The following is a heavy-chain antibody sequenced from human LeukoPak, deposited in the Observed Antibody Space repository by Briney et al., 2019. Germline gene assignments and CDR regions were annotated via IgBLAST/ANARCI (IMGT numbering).Heavy chain of an antibody. V-gene: IGHV1-69*01. Sequence: ASVNVSCKASGGTFSSYSISWVRQAPGQGREWMGGIISIFGTANYAQKFQGRVTITADETTSTAYMELSRLRSEDTAVYYCATGLRKTLFDYCGQGTLVTVSS. CDR3: ATGLRKTLFDY. D-gene: IGHD2/OR15-2a*01. CDR2: IISIFGTA. J-gene: IGHJ4*02. CDR1: GGTFSSYS.